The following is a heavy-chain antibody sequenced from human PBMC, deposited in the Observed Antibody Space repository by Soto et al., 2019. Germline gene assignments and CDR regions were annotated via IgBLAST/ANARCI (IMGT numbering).Heavy chain of an antibody. CDR1: GYTFTSYG. Sequence: QVQLVQSGGEVKKPGASVKVSCKASGYTFTSYGISWVRQAPGTGLEWMGRISAYNGNTNYAQKPQGRVTMTTATSTSTAYMEPRSPRSDDTAVYDCARVVGALGHWVDPWGQGTLVTVSS. CDR2: ISAYNGNT. D-gene: IGHD1-26*01. CDR3: ARVVGALGHWVDP. J-gene: IGHJ5*02. V-gene: IGHV1-18*01.